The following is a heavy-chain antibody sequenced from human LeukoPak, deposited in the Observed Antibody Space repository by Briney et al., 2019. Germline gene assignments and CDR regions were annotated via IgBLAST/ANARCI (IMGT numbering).Heavy chain of an antibody. CDR1: GFTFSSYA. J-gene: IGHJ4*02. Sequence: GGSLRLSCAASGFTFSSYAMSWVRQSPGKGLEWVSAISGSGGSTYYADSVKGRFTISRDNSKNTLYLQMNSLRAEDTAVYYCAKSDRLWFGELLPDYWGQGTLVTVSS. D-gene: IGHD3-10*01. CDR3: AKSDRLWFGELLPDY. V-gene: IGHV3-23*01. CDR2: ISGSGGST.